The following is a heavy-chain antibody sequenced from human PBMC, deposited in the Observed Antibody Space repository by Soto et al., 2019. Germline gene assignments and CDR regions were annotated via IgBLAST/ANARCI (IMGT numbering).Heavy chain of an antibody. CDR3: ARAVAVAADLDY. CDR1: GYTFTGYA. V-gene: IGHV1-3*05. CDR2: INAGNGNT. D-gene: IGHD6-19*01. J-gene: IGHJ4*02. Sequence: QAQLVQSGAEEKKPGASVKVSCKASGYTFTGYAMHWVRQAPGQRLEWMGWINAGNGNTKYSQKFQGRVTITRDTSASTAYMELSSLRSEDTAVYYCARAVAVAADLDYWGQGTLVTVSS.